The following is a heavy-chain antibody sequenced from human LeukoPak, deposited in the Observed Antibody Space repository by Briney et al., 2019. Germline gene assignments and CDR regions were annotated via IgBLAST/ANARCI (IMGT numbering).Heavy chain of an antibody. V-gene: IGHV5-51*01. CDR1: EYSSTSYW. J-gene: IGHJ3*02. CDR2: IYPGDSDT. Sequence: GESLKISCKGSEYSSTSYWICWVRQMPGKGLEWMGIIYPGDSDTSSSPSFEGQVTISADKSISTAYLQWSSLKASDTAMYYCASAGGSGSPNDAFDIWGQGTMVTVSS. CDR3: ASAGGSGSPNDAFDI. D-gene: IGHD3-10*01.